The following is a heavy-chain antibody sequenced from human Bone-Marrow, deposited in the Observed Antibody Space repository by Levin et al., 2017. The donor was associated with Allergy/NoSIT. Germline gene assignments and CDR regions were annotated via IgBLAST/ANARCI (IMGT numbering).Heavy chain of an antibody. J-gene: IGHJ4*02. V-gene: IGHV3-23*01. CDR2: ISGSGGST. D-gene: IGHD3-3*01. Sequence: GGSLRLSCAASGFTFSSYAMSWVRQAPGKGLEWVSVISGSGGSTYYADSVKGRFTISRDNSKNTLYLQMNSLRAEDTAVYYCATGGRITIFGVVTGSGYWGQGTLVTVSS. CDR1: GFTFSSYA. CDR3: ATGGRITIFGVVTGSGY.